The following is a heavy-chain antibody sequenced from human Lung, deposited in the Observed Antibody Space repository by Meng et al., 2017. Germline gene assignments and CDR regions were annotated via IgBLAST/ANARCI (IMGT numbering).Heavy chain of an antibody. D-gene: IGHD3-22*01. CDR3: ATIEEYDSSGFGLDY. Sequence: QVQLAQSGAEVKKPGAPVKVSGKVSGYTLTELSMHWVRQAPGKGLEWMGGFDPEDDETLYAQKFQGRVTMTKDTSTDTAYMELSSLRSEDTAVYYCATIEEYDSSGFGLDYWGQGTLVTVSS. CDR2: FDPEDDET. J-gene: IGHJ4*02. V-gene: IGHV1-24*01. CDR1: GYTLTELS.